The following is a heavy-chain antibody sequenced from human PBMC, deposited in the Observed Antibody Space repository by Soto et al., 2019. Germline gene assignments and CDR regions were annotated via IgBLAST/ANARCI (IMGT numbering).Heavy chain of an antibody. J-gene: IGHJ4*02. D-gene: IGHD3-16*01. CDR2: IYYSGST. CDR3: ARDPLGGNPYFDY. V-gene: IGHV4-31*03. Sequence: TLSLTCTVAGCSISSGGYYWSWIRQHPGKGLEWIGYIYYSGSTYYNPSLKSRVTISVDTSKNQFSLKLSSVTAADTAVYYCARDPLGGNPYFDYWGQGTLVTVSS. CDR1: GCSISSGGYY.